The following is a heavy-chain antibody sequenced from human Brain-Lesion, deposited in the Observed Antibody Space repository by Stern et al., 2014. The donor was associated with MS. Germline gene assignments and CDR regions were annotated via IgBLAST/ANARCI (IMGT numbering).Heavy chain of an antibody. CDR3: ARAVRNQLLSEY. J-gene: IGHJ4*02. D-gene: IGHD2-2*01. V-gene: IGHV1-8*01. CDR2: MNPYSGNT. CDR1: GYTFSRYD. Sequence: QMQLVQSGAEVKKPGASVKVSCKASGYTFSRYDITWVRQASGHGLEWMGWMNPYSGNTGYAQKFKGRVSMTSDPSISTVYMELTSLTSDDTAVYFCARAVRNQLLSEYWGQGTLVTVSS.